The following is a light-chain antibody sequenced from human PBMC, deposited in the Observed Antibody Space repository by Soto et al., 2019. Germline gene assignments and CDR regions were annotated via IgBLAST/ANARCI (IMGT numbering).Light chain of an antibody. CDR1: SSDIGLYNY. Sequence: QSALSQPASMSGSPGQSFTIPCTGASSDIGLYNYVSWYQHHPGKAPKLLISEVNVRPSGLSDRFSASKAGNTASLTISGLQPEDEAYYYCSSPSTTSTPIVFGSGTKVTVL. J-gene: IGLJ1*01. CDR3: SSPSTTSTPIV. V-gene: IGLV2-14*01. CDR2: EVN.